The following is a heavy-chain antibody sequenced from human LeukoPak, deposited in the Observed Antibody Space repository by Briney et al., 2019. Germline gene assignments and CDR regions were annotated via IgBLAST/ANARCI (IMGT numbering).Heavy chain of an antibody. D-gene: IGHD2-15*01. V-gene: IGHV1-8*01. Sequence: GASVKVSCKASGYTFTSYDINWVRQATGQGLEWMGWMNPNSGNTGYAQKFQGRVTITRNTSISTAYMELSSLRSEDTAVYYCARGLVRCSGGSCLYYFDYWGQGTLVTVSS. J-gene: IGHJ4*02. CDR2: MNPNSGNT. CDR3: ARGLVRCSGGSCLYYFDY. CDR1: GYTFTSYD.